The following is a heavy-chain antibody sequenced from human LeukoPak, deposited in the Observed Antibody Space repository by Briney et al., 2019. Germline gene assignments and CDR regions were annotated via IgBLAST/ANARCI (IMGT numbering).Heavy chain of an antibody. D-gene: IGHD6-13*01. V-gene: IGHV3-7*01. CDR3: ARDRAGFDV. CDR1: GFIFSSYW. Sequence: GGSLRLSCAASGFIFSSYWMTWVRQAPGKGLEWVANIKQDGSEKYYVDSVKGRFTISRDNTKNSLYLQMNSLRAEDTAVYYCARDRAGFDVWGQGTMVTVSS. J-gene: IGHJ3*01. CDR2: IKQDGSEK.